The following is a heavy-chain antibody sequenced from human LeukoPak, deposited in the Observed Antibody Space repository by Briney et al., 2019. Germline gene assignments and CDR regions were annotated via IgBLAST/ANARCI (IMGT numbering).Heavy chain of an antibody. CDR2: ISGSGGST. V-gene: IGHV3-23*01. Sequence: PGGSLRLSCAASGFTFSSYAMSWARQAPGKGLEWVSAISGSGGSTYYADSVKGRFTISRDNSKNTLYLQMNSLRAEDTAVYYCAKDRAWLRFWEYYYYGMDVWGQGTTVTVSS. J-gene: IGHJ6*02. D-gene: IGHD3-3*01. CDR1: GFTFSSYA. CDR3: AKDRAWLRFWEYYYYGMDV.